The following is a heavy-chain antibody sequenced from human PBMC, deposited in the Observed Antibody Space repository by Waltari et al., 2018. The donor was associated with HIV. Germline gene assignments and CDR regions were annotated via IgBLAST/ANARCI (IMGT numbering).Heavy chain of an antibody. Sequence: QVQVVESGGGVVQPGGSLRLSCAASGFTFSNYAMNWVRQAPGKGLKWWAFILYIGSNRYYADSVKVRFTIARDNSKNTLYLQMNSLRAEDTAVYYCARRVGTGYVDYWGQGILVTVSS. CDR2: ILYIGSNR. D-gene: IGHD1-26*01. CDR1: GFTFSNYA. J-gene: IGHJ4*02. CDR3: ARRVGTGYVDY. V-gene: IGHV3-30*02.